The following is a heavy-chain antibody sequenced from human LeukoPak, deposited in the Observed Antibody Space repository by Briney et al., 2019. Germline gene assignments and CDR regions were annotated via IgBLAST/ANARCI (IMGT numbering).Heavy chain of an antibody. CDR1: GYTFTNYY. CDR2: INPNSGGT. Sequence: ASVKVSCKASGYTFTNYYMHWVRQAPGQGLEWMGWINPNSGGTNYAQKFQGRVTMTRDTTISTAYMELSRLRSDDTAVYYCARDQSSTWEFDPWGQGTLVTVSS. D-gene: IGHD6-13*01. CDR3: ARDQSSTWEFDP. V-gene: IGHV1-2*02. J-gene: IGHJ5*02.